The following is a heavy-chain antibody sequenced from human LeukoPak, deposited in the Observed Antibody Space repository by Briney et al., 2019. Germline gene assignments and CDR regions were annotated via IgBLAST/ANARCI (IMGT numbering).Heavy chain of an antibody. Sequence: QPGRSLRLSCTASGFTFGDYAMSWVRQAPGKGLEWVGFIRSKAYGGTTEYAASVKGRFTISRDDSKSIAYLQMNSLKTEDTAVYYCTGRLRFLAYYGMDVWGQGTTVTVSS. J-gene: IGHJ6*02. CDR2: IRSKAYGGTT. CDR3: TGRLRFLAYYGMDV. V-gene: IGHV3-49*04. CDR1: GFTFGDYA. D-gene: IGHD3-3*01.